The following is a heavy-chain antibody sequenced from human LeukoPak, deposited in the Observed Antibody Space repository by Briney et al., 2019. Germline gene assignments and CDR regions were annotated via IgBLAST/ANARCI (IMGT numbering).Heavy chain of an antibody. CDR3: ARDGWPVAGTAPTLDY. CDR2: ISAYDGNT. CDR1: GYTFTSYG. V-gene: IGHV1-18*01. J-gene: IGHJ4*02. Sequence: GASVKVSCKASGYTFTSYGISWVRQAPGQGLEWMGWISAYDGNTNYAQKLQGRVTMTTDTSTSTAYMELRSLRSDDTAVYYCARDGWPVAGTAPTLDYWGQGTLVTVSS. D-gene: IGHD6-19*01.